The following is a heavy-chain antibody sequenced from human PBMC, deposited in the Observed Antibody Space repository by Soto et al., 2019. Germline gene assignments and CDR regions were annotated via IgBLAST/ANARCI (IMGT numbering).Heavy chain of an antibody. J-gene: IGHJ5*02. Sequence: SETLSLTCTASGGSISSYYWSWIRQPPGKGLEWIGYIYYSGSTNYNPSLKSRVTISVDTSKNQFSLKLSSVTAADTAVYYCARVYFWSGSLWFDPWGQGTLVTVSS. V-gene: IGHV4-59*01. CDR1: GGSISSYY. D-gene: IGHD3-3*01. CDR2: IYYSGST. CDR3: ARVYFWSGSLWFDP.